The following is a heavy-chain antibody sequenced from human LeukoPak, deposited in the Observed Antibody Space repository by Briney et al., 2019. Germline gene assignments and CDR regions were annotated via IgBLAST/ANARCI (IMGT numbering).Heavy chain of an antibody. CDR1: GGTFSSYA. D-gene: IGHD6-6*01. CDR2: IIPIFGTA. Sequence: ASVKVSCKASGGTFSSYAISWVRQAPGQGLEWMGGIIPIFGTANYAQKFQGRVTITTDESTSTAYMELSSLRSEDTAVYYCAREPYSSSSGDYYYYMDVWGKGTTVTVSS. V-gene: IGHV1-69*05. CDR3: AREPYSSSSGDYYYYMDV. J-gene: IGHJ6*03.